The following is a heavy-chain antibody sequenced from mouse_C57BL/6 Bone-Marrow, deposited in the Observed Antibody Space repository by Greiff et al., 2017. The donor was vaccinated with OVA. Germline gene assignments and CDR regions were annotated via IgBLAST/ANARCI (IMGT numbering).Heavy chain of an antibody. Sequence: QVQLQQPGTELVKPGASVKLSCKASGYTFTSYWMHWVKQRPGQGLEWIGNINPSNGGTNYNEKFKSKVTLTVDKSSSTAYMQLSSLTSEDSAVYYCARETLLRSWFAYWGQGTLVTVSA. V-gene: IGHV1-53*01. D-gene: IGHD1-1*01. J-gene: IGHJ3*01. CDR2: INPSNGGT. CDR1: GYTFTSYW. CDR3: ARETLLRSWFAY.